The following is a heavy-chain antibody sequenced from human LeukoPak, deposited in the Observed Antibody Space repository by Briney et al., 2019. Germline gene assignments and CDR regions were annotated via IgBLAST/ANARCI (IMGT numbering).Heavy chain of an antibody. Sequence: GGSLRLSCAASGFTFSTYSMNWVRQAPGKGLEWVSYISGSSDTIYYADSAKGRFTISRDNAKNSLYLQMNSLRAEDTAVYYCARLGDFYHFDYWGQGTLVTVSS. D-gene: IGHD3-16*01. J-gene: IGHJ4*02. CDR1: GFTFSTYS. CDR3: ARLGDFYHFDY. V-gene: IGHV3-48*01. CDR2: ISGSSDTI.